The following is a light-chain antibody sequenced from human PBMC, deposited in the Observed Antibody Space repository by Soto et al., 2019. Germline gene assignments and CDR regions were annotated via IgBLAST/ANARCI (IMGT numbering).Light chain of an antibody. V-gene: IGKV3-20*01. J-gene: IGKJ5*01. CDR2: DAS. CDR3: QQYDVSPIT. CDR1: QTVRNNY. Sequence: EILLTQSPGPRFSFPGEKGTPSCRASQTVRNNYLAWYQKKPGQDPRFLIYDASSRATGIPERFSGSGSGTDFNLTITRLETEDFAVYLCQQYDVSPITFGLGTRLEIK.